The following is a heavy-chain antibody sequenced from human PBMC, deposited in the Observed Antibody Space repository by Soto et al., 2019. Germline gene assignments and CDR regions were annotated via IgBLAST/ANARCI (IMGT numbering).Heavy chain of an antibody. CDR2: IDWDDAK. Sequence: GPTLVNPTQTLTLTCTFSGFSLSTSRMSVAWIRQPPGKALEWLARIDWDDAKFFNTSLKTRLTVSKDTSKNQVVLALTNMDPVDSGTYYCARMIFGRTGEYYFDYWGQGILVTVS. CDR1: GFSLSTSRMS. V-gene: IGHV2-70*17. CDR3: ARMIFGRTGEYYFDY. D-gene: IGHD3-3*01. J-gene: IGHJ4*02.